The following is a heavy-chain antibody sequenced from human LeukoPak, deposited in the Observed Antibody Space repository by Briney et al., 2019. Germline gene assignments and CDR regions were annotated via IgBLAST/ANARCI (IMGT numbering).Heavy chain of an antibody. CDR2: INPNSGGT. CDR1: GYTFTGYY. CDR3: ARGMIDTNWFDP. Sequence: ASVKVSCKASGYTFTGYYMHWVRQAPGQGLERMGWINPNSGGTNYAQKFQGRVTMTRDTSISTAYMELSRLRSDDTAVYYCARGMIDTNWFDPWGQGTLVTVSS. D-gene: IGHD3-22*01. J-gene: IGHJ5*02. V-gene: IGHV1-2*02.